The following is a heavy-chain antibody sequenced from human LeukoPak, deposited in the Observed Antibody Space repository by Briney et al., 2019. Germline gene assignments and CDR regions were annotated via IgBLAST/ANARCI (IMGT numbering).Heavy chain of an antibody. D-gene: IGHD3-10*01. CDR2: IHTTGST. J-gene: IGHJ5*02. Sequence: SETLSLTCTVSGGSVSRYSWSWIRQPAGKELEWIGRIHTTGSTDYNPSLNSRVTVSVDTSKNQFSLKMRSVTAADTAFYYWARVLYYGSGSYNWFDPWGQGTLVTVSS. CDR1: GGSVSRYS. CDR3: ARVLYYGSGSYNWFDP. V-gene: IGHV4-4*07.